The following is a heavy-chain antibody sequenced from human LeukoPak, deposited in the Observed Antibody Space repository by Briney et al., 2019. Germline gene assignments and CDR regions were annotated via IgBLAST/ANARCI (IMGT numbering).Heavy chain of an antibody. CDR2: IYYSGST. D-gene: IGHD3-22*01. CDR3: ARDKYYYDSSGSSI. Sequence: SETLSLTCTVSGGSISSYYWSWIRQPPGKGLEWIGYIYYSGSTNYNPSLKSRVTISVDTSKNQFSLKLSSVTAADTAVYYCARDKYYYDSSGSSIWGRGTMVTVSS. J-gene: IGHJ3*02. V-gene: IGHV4-59*01. CDR1: GGSISSYY.